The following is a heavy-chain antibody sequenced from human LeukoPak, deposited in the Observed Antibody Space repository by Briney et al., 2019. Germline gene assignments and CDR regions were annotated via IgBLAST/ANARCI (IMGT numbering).Heavy chain of an antibody. D-gene: IGHD2/OR15-2a*01. CDR2: ISRNGGST. CDR1: GFTFGSFA. V-gene: IGHV3-64D*09. Sequence: GGSLRLSCSASGFTFGSFAMHWVRQAPGQGLEYVAAISRNGGSTYYADSVKGRFTISRDNSKSTLYLQMSSLRAEDTAVYLCVKDLRSDFMGVLSRYLSYWGQGTLVTVSS. J-gene: IGHJ4*02. CDR3: VKDLRSDFMGVLSRYLSY.